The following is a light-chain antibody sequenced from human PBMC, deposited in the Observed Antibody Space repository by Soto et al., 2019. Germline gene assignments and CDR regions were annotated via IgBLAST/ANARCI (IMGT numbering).Light chain of an antibody. J-gene: IGKJ5*01. CDR2: GAS. Sequence: EIVMTQSPDTLSVSPGERATLSCRASQSVSSNLAWYQQKPGQAPSLLIYGASTRATGIPARFSGSGSGTEFTLTISSLQSEDFAVYYCQQYNNWPGTFGQGTRLEIK. CDR3: QQYNNWPGT. CDR1: QSVSSN. V-gene: IGKV3-15*01.